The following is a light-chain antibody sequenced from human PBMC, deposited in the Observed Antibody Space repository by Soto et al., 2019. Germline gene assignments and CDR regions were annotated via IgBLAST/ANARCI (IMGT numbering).Light chain of an antibody. CDR2: EVH. Sequence: QSVLTQPPSVSGSPGQSVTISCIGTSSDVGTYDRVSWYQAPPGTAPKLIIYEVHYRPSGVPDRFSGSKSGNTASLTSSGLQAEDEADYYCSSYAAGPTLLFGGGTKLTVL. CDR3: SSYAAGPTLL. J-gene: IGLJ2*01. V-gene: IGLV2-18*02. CDR1: SSDVGTYDR.